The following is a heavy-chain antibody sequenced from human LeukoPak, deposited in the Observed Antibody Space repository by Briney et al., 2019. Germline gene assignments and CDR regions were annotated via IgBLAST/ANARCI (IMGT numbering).Heavy chain of an antibody. CDR2: MNHSGST. J-gene: IGHJ4*02. Sequence: SETLSLTCAVYGGSFSGYHWSWIRQPPGKGLEWIGEMNHSGSTNYNPSLKSRVTISVDKSKNQFSLKLSSVTAADTAVYYCARAPNWKHFDYWGQGTLVTVSS. V-gene: IGHV4-34*01. CDR3: ARAPNWKHFDY. D-gene: IGHD1-1*01. CDR1: GGSFSGYH.